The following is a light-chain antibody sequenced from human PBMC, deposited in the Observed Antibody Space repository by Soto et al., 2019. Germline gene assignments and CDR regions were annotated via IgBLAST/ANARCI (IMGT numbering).Light chain of an antibody. J-gene: IGLJ1*01. Sequence: QSVLTQPASVSGSPGQSITISCTGTSSDVGRYNYVSWYQHHPGKAPKLMIYEVIKRPSGVSNRFSGSKSGNAASLTISGLQAEDEADSYCNSYTSSSTYVFGTGTKVTVL. V-gene: IGLV2-14*01. CDR3: NSYTSSSTYV. CDR1: SSDVGRYNY. CDR2: EVI.